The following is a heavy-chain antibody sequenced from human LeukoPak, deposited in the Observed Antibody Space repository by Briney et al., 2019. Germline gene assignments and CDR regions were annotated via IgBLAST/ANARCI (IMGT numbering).Heavy chain of an antibody. D-gene: IGHD1-26*01. CDR1: GASINSYW. V-gene: IGHV4-59*08. J-gene: IGHJ6*02. Sequence: SETLSLTCSVSGASINSYWWSWIRQPPGRGLEWIAYIHHSGDTNYNPSLKSRVTISLDTSKNQVSLMLTSVTAADTAVYYCAIRSGRNYYGVDVWGQGTTVTVSS. CDR2: IHHSGDT. CDR3: AIRSGRNYYGVDV.